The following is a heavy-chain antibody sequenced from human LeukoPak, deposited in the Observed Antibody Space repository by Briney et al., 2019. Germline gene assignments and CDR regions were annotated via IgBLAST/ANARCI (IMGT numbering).Heavy chain of an antibody. D-gene: IGHD3-22*01. Sequence: SETLSLTCAVSGDSISSNYWWTWVRQPPGKGLEWIGEIHHSGSTNYSPSLKSRATISVDYSRNQFSLGLSSVTAADTAVYYCARGIPGYFGTSGYYYEYWGQGTLVTVSS. CDR2: IHHSGST. CDR3: ARGIPGYFGTSGYYYEY. CDR1: GDSISSNYW. V-gene: IGHV4-4*02. J-gene: IGHJ4*02.